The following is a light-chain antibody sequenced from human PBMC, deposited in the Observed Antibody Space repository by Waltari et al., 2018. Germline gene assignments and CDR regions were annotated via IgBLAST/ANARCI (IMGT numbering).Light chain of an antibody. V-gene: IGKV3-11*01. CDR3: QQRSNWPPPT. J-gene: IGKJ4*01. CDR2: DSS. Sequence: ELVLTQSPATLSLTPGERATLYCRASQNINTYLAWYQQKPGQAPSLLIYDSSSRATGIPARFSGSGSGTDFTLTISSLEPEDFAVYYCQQRSNWPPPTFGGGTKVDI. CDR1: QNINTY.